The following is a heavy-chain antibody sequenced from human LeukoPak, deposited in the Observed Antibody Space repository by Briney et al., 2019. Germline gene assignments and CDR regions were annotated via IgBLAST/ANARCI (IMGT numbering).Heavy chain of an antibody. CDR2: ISSSGSTI. CDR1: GFTFSDYY. Sequence: GGSLRLSCAASGFTFSDYYMSWIRQAPGKGLEWVSYISSSGSTIYYADSVKGRFTISRDNAKNSLYLQMNSLRAEDAAVYYCARAVGATMYYGMDVWGQGTTVTVSS. V-gene: IGHV3-11*01. D-gene: IGHD1-26*01. J-gene: IGHJ6*02. CDR3: ARAVGATMYYGMDV.